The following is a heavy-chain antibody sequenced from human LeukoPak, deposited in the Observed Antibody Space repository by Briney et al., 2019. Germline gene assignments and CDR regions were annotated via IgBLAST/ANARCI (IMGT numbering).Heavy chain of an antibody. V-gene: IGHV3-48*01. J-gene: IGHJ4*02. Sequence: GGSLRLSCAASAFTFTTYSMNWVHQAPGKGLEWLSYISSSSNTIYYADSVKGRFTISRDNAKNSLYLQMNSLRAEDTAVYYCASLIPYYYDSSTYSPGDYWGQGTLVTVSS. CDR1: AFTFTTYS. CDR2: ISSSSNTI. D-gene: IGHD3-22*01. CDR3: ASLIPYYYDSSTYSPGDY.